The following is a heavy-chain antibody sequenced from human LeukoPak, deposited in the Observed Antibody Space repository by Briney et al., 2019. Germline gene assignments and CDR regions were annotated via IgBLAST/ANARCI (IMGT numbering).Heavy chain of an antibody. CDR2: INPNSGGT. Sequence: ASVKVSCKASGYTFTGYYMHWVRQAPGQGLEWMGRINPNSGGTNYAQKFQGRVTMTRDTSISTAYMELSRLRSDDTAVYYCARDSPATDSNFGYWGQGTLVTVSS. J-gene: IGHJ4*02. CDR3: ARDSPATDSNFGY. CDR1: GYTFTGYY. D-gene: IGHD3-3*01. V-gene: IGHV1-2*06.